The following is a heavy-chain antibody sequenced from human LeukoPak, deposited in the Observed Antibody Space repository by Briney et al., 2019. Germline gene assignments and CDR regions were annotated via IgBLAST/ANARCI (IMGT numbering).Heavy chain of an antibody. CDR1: GFTFGNSW. CDR2: INADGSTA. CDR3: VVVVEPPDSDGFDV. D-gene: IGHD1-14*01. Sequence: GGSLRLSCAASGFTFGNSWVHWVRQAPGKGLVWVSLINADGSTATYADSVKGRFTISRNNARNTLSLQMNSLTIEDTAVYYCVVVVEPPDSDGFDVWGQGTMITVSS. V-gene: IGHV3-74*01. J-gene: IGHJ3*01.